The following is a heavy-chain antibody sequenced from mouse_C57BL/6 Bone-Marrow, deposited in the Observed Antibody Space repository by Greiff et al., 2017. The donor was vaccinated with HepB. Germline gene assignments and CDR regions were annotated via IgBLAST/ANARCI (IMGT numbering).Heavy chain of an antibody. Sequence: DVKLVESGPGLVKPSQSLSLTCSVTGYSITSGYYWNWIRQFPGNKLEWMGYISYDGSNNYNPSLKNRISITRDTSKNQFFLKLNSVTTEDTATYYCARDMITTVVDYYAMDYWGQGTSVTVSS. D-gene: IGHD1-1*01. CDR3: ARDMITTVVDYYAMDY. V-gene: IGHV3-6*01. J-gene: IGHJ4*01. CDR1: GYSITSGYY. CDR2: ISYDGSN.